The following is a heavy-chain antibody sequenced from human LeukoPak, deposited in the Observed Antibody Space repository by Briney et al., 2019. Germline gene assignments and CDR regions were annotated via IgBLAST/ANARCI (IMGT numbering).Heavy chain of an antibody. J-gene: IGHJ4*02. CDR2: LIPIFDLA. Sequence: GSSVKVPCKASGGTFSNYVFSWARQAPGQGLEWMGGLIPIFDLADYAQKFRGRVTFTADESANTAYMELSSLRSEDTAVYYCATVLAYYSDSSGYSDWGQGTLVIVSS. CDR1: GGTFSNYV. D-gene: IGHD3-22*01. V-gene: IGHV1-69*01. CDR3: ATVLAYYSDSSGYSD.